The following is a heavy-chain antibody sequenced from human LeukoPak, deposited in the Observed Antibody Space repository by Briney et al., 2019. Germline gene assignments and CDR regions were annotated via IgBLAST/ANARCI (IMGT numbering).Heavy chain of an antibody. D-gene: IGHD5-18*01. V-gene: IGHV3-74*01. CDR1: GFTFSSYW. CDR3: VRGLGSGYSYAYGVY. CDR2: INGDGSDT. J-gene: IGHJ4*02. Sequence: PGGSLRLSCEASGFTFSSYWMHWVRHTPGKGLVWVSRINGDGSDTNSADSVKGRFTISRDNAKNTLYLQMNSLRAEDTAVYYCVRGLGSGYSYAYGVYWGQGTLVTVSS.